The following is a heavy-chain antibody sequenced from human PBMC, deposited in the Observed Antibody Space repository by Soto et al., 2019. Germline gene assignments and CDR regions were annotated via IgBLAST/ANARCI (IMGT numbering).Heavy chain of an antibody. CDR3: ARAYSSSGYWFDP. CDR1: GFTFSSYD. D-gene: IGHD6-13*01. CDR2: IGTAGDT. Sequence: EVQLVESGGGLVQPGGSLRLSCAASGFTFSSYDMHWVRQATGKGLEWVSAIGTAGDTYYPGSVKGRFTISRENAKNSLYLQMNSLRAGDTAVYYCARAYSSSGYWFDPWGQGTLVTVSS. V-gene: IGHV3-13*01. J-gene: IGHJ5*02.